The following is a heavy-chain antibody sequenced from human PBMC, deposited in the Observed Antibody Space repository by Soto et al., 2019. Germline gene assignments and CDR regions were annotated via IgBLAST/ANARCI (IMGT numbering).Heavy chain of an antibody. CDR3: ATVCRFCSGSNSLY. Sequence: GGSLRLSCAASGFTFSSYAMSWVRQAPGKGLEWVSAISGSGDSPIYYADSVKGRFTISRDNAKKSLYLQMISLRAEDTAVYYCATVCRFCSGSNSLYWGRGTLVTVSS. J-gene: IGHJ4*02. V-gene: IGHV3-23*01. CDR1: GFTFSSYA. CDR2: ISGSGDSPI. D-gene: IGHD2-15*01.